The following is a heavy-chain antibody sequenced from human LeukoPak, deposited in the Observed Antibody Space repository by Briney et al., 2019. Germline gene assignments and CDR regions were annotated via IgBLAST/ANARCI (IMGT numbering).Heavy chain of an antibody. Sequence: GGSLRLSCAASGFTFSSYAMSWVRQAPGKGLEWVSAISGSGGSTYYADSVKGRFTISRDNSKNTLYLQMNSLRAEDTAVYYCAKDGIAVARTFTFSVGYFDYWGQGTLVTVSS. CDR1: GFTFSSYA. J-gene: IGHJ4*02. V-gene: IGHV3-23*01. CDR2: ISGSGGST. D-gene: IGHD6-19*01. CDR3: AKDGIAVARTFTFSVGYFDY.